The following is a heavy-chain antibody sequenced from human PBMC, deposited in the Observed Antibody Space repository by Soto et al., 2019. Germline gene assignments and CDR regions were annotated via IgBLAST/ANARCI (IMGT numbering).Heavy chain of an antibody. CDR2: IIPILGIA. CDR1: GGTFSSYT. V-gene: IGHV1-69*02. Sequence: QVQLVQSGAEVKKPGSSVKVFCKASGGTFSSYTISWVRQAPGQGLEWMGRIIPILGIANYAQKFQGRVTITADKSTSTAYMELSSLRSEDTAVYYCARALRSGYVSTHFDYWGQGTLVTVSS. D-gene: IGHD5-12*01. J-gene: IGHJ4*02. CDR3: ARALRSGYVSTHFDY.